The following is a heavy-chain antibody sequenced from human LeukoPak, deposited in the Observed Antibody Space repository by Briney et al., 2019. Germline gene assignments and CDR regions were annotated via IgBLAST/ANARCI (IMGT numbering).Heavy chain of an antibody. CDR1: GFTFSSYW. V-gene: IGHV3-74*01. D-gene: IGHD2-2*01. Sequence: QTGGSLRLSCAASGFTFSSYWMHWVRQAPGKGLVWVSRISSDGSSTDYADSVKGRFTISRDNAKNTLYLQMNSLRAEDTAVYYCARHRTSGDFDYWGQGTLVTVSS. J-gene: IGHJ4*02. CDR3: ARHRTSGDFDY. CDR2: ISSDGSST.